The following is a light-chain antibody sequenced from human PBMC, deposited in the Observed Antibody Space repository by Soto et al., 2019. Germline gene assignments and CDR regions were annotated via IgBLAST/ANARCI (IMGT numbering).Light chain of an antibody. Sequence: EIVLTQSPGTLSLSPGQRATLSCRASQSVGSSYLAWYQQKPGQAPRLLIYGASTRATGIPDRFSGSASGTDFTLTISRLEPVDLAVYYCQQYGSSPRTFGQGTKVEI. CDR2: GAS. CDR1: QSVGSSY. J-gene: IGKJ1*01. CDR3: QQYGSSPRT. V-gene: IGKV3-20*01.